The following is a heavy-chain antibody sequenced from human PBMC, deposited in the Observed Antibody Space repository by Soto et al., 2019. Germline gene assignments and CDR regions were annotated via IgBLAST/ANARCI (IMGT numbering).Heavy chain of an antibody. D-gene: IGHD2-2*01. V-gene: IGHV3-74*01. CDR2: ISADGDTT. Sequence: SGGSLRLSCAASGLTFSSYAMNWVRQAPGKGLVWISRISADGDTTSSADSVKGRFTISRDNAKDTLYLQMNSLRAEDTAVYYCARAPGGYYAMDVWGQGTTVTVAS. J-gene: IGHJ6*02. CDR1: GLTFSSYA. CDR3: ARAPGGYYAMDV.